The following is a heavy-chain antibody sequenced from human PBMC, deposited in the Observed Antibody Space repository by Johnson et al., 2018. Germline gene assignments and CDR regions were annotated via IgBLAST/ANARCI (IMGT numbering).Heavy chain of an antibody. J-gene: IGHJ3*01. Sequence: VQLVQSGGGLVQPGESLRLSCAASGFTFSTFDMSWGRQVPGKGLEWVSDISGSSGRTYYADSVKGRFTISNYNSKNTLYLQMARLIADDTAVYYCGKGAAFEFWGQGTRVTVSS. V-gene: IGHV3-23*04. CDR2: ISGSSGRT. CDR3: GKGAAFEF. CDR1: GFTFSTFD.